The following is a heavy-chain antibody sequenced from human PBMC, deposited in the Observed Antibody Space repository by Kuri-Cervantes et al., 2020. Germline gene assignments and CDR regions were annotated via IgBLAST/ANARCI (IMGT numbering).Heavy chain of an antibody. CDR3: ARTYYYGYHSDF. Sequence: GESLKISCAASGFTFSSYWMSWVRQAPGKGLEWMANIKQDGSEKYYVDSVKGRLTISRDNAKNSLYLQMNSLRAEDTAVYYCARTYYYGYHSDFWGQGTLVTVSS. CDR2: IKQDGSEK. J-gene: IGHJ4*02. CDR1: GFTFSSYW. D-gene: IGHD3-10*01. V-gene: IGHV3-7*01.